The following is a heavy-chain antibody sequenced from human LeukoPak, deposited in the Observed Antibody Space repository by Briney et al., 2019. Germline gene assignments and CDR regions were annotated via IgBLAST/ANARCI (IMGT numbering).Heavy chain of an antibody. Sequence: SETLSLTCAVYGGSFSGYYWSWIRQPPGKGLEWIGSIYYSGSTYYNPSLKSRVTISVDTSKNQFSLKLSSVTAADTAVYYCARDPTYYDFWSGFATGVSWFDPWGQGTLVTVSS. CDR2: IYYSGST. CDR3: ARDPTYYDFWSGFATGVSWFDP. CDR1: GGSFSGYY. J-gene: IGHJ5*02. D-gene: IGHD3-3*01. V-gene: IGHV4-34*01.